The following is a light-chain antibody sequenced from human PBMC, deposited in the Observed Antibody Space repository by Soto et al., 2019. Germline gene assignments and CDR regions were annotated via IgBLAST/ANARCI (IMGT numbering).Light chain of an antibody. CDR1: QSVGTR. J-gene: IGKJ5*01. V-gene: IGKV3-15*01. CDR3: QQYHTWPPIT. CDR2: ETS. Sequence: EIVMTQSPDTVSVSPGEGAELSCGASQSVGTRVAWYQQKFGQPPRLLIYETSTRANGIPARFSCSGSGTDFTLRISSLQPGDVGIYSCQQYHTWPPITFGQGTRLEIK.